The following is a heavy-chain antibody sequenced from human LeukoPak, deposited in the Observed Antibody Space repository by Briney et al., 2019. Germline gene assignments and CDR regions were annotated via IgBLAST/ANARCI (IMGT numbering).Heavy chain of an antibody. D-gene: IGHD3-10*01. J-gene: IGHJ3*02. CDR2: ISAYNGNT. CDR1: GYTFTSYG. Sequence: ASVKVSCKASGYTFTSYGISWVRQAPGQGLEWMGWISAYNGNTNYAQKLQGRVTMTTDTSTSTAYMELSSLRSEDTAVYYCAATYYYGSGSYIAFDIWGQGTMVTVSS. CDR3: AATYYYGSGSYIAFDI. V-gene: IGHV1-18*01.